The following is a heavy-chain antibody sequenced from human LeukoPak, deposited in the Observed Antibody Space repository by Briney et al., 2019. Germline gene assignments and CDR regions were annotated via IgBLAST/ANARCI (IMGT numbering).Heavy chain of an antibody. CDR1: GGTFSSYT. CDR2: IIPILGIA. CDR3: ARDQGMATISEFDY. J-gene: IGHJ4*02. D-gene: IGHD5-24*01. V-gene: IGHV1-69*04. Sequence: SVKVSCKASGGTFSSYTISWVRQAPGQGLEWMGRIIPILGIANYGQKFQGRVTITADKSTSTAYMELSSLRSEDTAVYYCARDQGMATISEFDYWGQGTLVTVSS.